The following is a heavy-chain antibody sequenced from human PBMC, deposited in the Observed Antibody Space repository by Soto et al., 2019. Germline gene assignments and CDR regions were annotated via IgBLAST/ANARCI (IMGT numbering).Heavy chain of an antibody. CDR3: ARAKGYQLLGHYYYYGMDV. V-gene: IGHV1-46*01. CDR1: GYTFTSYH. D-gene: IGHD2-2*01. J-gene: IGHJ6*02. Sequence: GAPVKVSCKASGYTFTSYHMHWGRQAPGPGLWWMGIINPSGGSTSYAQKFQGRVTMTRDTSASTVYMELSSLRSEDTAVYYCARAKGYQLLGHYYYYGMDVWGQGTTVTVSS. CDR2: INPSGGST.